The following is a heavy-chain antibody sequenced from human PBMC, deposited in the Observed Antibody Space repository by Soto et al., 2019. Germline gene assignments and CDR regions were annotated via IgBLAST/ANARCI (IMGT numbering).Heavy chain of an antibody. V-gene: IGHV3-15*01. J-gene: IGHJ6*02. CDR3: TTRRDYYYYYGMDV. CDR1: GLTFNYAW. CDR2: IRSKSDGGTT. Sequence: GGSLRLSXAASGLTFNYAWMTWVRQAPGKGLEWVGRIRSKSDGGTTDYAAPVKGRFTISRDDSKNMLFLQMNSLKTEDTAMYYCTTRRDYYYYYGMDVWGQGTTVTVSS.